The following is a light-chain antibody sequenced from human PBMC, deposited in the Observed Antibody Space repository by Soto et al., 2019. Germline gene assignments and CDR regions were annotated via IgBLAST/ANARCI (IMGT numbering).Light chain of an antibody. CDR3: QQYDSSPRT. V-gene: IGKV3-20*01. CDR2: ATS. J-gene: IGKJ1*01. CDR1: QSVGTNY. Sequence: EIVLTQSPGTLSLAPGERATLSCRASQSVGTNYLAWFQQKPGQAPRLLIYATSTRATGIPDRFSGSGSGTDFPLTITRLEPEDFAVYSCQQYDSSPRTFGQGTKVDIK.